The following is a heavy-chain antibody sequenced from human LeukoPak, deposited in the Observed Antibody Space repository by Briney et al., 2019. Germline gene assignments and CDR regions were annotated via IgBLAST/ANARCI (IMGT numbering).Heavy chain of an antibody. CDR2: IKEDESET. J-gene: IGHJ4*02. D-gene: IGHD3-16*01. CDR3: ARESFPVGDSAFDY. V-gene: IGHV3-7*01. CDR1: GFTFSSHW. Sequence: GGSLRLSCAASGFTFSSHWVTWVRQAPGKGLECVASIKEDESETYYVDSVKGRFTISRDNAKNSLYLQMNSLRPEDTAVYYCARESFPVGDSAFDYWGQGTLVTVSS.